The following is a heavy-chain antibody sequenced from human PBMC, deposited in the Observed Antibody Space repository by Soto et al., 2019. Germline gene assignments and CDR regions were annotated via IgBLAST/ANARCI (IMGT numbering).Heavy chain of an antibody. CDR3: ARDQGIPYCGGDCYSDWYFDL. D-gene: IGHD2-21*01. CDR1: GYTFTNYA. V-gene: IGHV1-3*01. Sequence: QVQLVQSGAEVKEPGASVKVSCRASGYTFTNYAIHWVRQAPGQRLEWMGWLNPGNGNTKDPQKLQCRVTITRDTSASTAYMFLSSLRSEDTAVYYCARDQGIPYCGGDCYSDWYFDLWGRGTLVTVSS. CDR2: LNPGNGNT. J-gene: IGHJ2*01.